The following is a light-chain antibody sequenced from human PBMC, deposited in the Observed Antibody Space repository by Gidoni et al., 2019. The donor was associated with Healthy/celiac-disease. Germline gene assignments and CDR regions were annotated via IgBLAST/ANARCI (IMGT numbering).Light chain of an antibody. CDR2: WAS. CDR1: QSILYSSNNKNY. CDR3: QQYYSTPIT. V-gene: IGKV4-1*01. J-gene: IGKJ5*01. Sequence: DIAMTQPPDPPAVSLGERATTNCKSSQSILYSSNNKNYLAWYQQKPGQPPKLLIYWASTRESGVPDRFSGSGSGTDFTLTISSLQAEDVAVYYCQQYYSTPITFGRGTQLEIK.